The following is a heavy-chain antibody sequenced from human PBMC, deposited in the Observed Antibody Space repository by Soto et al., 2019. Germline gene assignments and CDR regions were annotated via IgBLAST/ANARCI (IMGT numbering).Heavy chain of an antibody. V-gene: IGHV4-59*08. CDR2: IFYSGST. Sequence: QMQLQESGPGLVKPSETLSLTCTVSGGSISSYYWSWIRQPPGKGLEWIGYIFYSGSTNYNPSLKSRVTISVDTSKNQFSLKLSSVTAADTAVYYCARLYGRDAFDFWGQGTVVTVSS. CDR1: GGSISSYY. D-gene: IGHD3-16*02. CDR3: ARLYGRDAFDF. J-gene: IGHJ3*01.